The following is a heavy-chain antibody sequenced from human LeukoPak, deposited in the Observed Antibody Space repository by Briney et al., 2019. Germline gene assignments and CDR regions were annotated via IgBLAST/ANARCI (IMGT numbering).Heavy chain of an antibody. CDR2: ISGSGGST. D-gene: IGHD3-9*01. V-gene: IGHV3-23*01. CDR1: GFTFSTYA. J-gene: IGHJ4*02. CDR3: AKASILTGLYYFDY. Sequence: PGGSLRLSCEASGFTFSTYAVTWVRQAPGKGLEWVSTISGSGGSTYYADSVKGRFTISRDNSKNTLYLQMNSLRAEDTAVYYCAKASILTGLYYFDYWGQGTLVTVSS.